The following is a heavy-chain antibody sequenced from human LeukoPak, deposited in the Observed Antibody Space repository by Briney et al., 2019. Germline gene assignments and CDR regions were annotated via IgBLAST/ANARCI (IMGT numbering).Heavy chain of an antibody. CDR3: ARPARYSGSYFSY. V-gene: IGHV4-34*01. CDR1: GGSFSGYF. Sequence: SETLSLTCAVYGGSFSGYFWSWIRQPPGKGLEWIGSIYSSGSTFYNSSLKTRVTISVDTSKNQFSLKLSSVTAADTAVYYCARPARYSGSYFSYWGQGTLVTVSS. D-gene: IGHD1-26*01. CDR2: IYSSGST. J-gene: IGHJ4*02.